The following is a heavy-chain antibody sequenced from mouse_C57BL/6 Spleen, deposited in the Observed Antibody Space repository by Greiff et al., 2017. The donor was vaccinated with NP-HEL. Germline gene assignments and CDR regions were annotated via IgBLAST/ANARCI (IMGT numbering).Heavy chain of an antibody. CDR2: ISSGSSTI. CDR1: GFTFSDYG. D-gene: IGHD2-1*01. J-gene: IGHJ4*01. Sequence: DVKLVESGGGLVKPGGSLKLSCAASGFTFSDYGMHWVRQAPEKGLEWVAYISSGSSTIYYADTVKGRFTISRDNAKNTLFLQMTSLRSEDTAMYYCARPEGNYAWLDAMDYWGQGTSVTVSS. V-gene: IGHV5-17*01. CDR3: ARPEGNYAWLDAMDY.